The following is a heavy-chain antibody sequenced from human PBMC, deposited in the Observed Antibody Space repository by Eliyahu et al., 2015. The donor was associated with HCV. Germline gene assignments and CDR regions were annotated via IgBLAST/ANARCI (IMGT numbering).Heavy chain of an antibody. J-gene: IGHJ4*02. Sequence: QLQLQESGPGLVKPSETLSLTCTVSGGTISSSSYYWGWIRQSPGKGLEWIGSIYYRGSTYYNPSLKSRVAISVDTSKNQFSLRLSSVFAADTAVYFCARHRKFTGGPVDYWGQGTLVTVSS. CDR3: ARHRKFTGGPVDY. CDR1: GGTISSSSYY. CDR2: IYYRGST. D-gene: IGHD3-16*01. V-gene: IGHV4-39*01.